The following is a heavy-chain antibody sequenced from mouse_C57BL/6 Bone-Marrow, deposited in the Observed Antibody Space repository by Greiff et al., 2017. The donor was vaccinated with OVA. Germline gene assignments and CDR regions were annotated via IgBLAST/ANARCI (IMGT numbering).Heavy chain of an antibody. Sequence: VQLVESGGGLVQPGGSLKLSCAASGFTFSDYYMYWVRQTPEKRLEWVAYISNGGGSTYYPDTVKGRFTISRDNAKNTLYLQMSRLKSEDTAMYYCARLDYPWFAYWGQGTLVTVSA. J-gene: IGHJ3*01. CDR3: ARLDYPWFAY. D-gene: IGHD2-4*01. V-gene: IGHV5-12*01. CDR2: ISNGGGST. CDR1: GFTFSDYY.